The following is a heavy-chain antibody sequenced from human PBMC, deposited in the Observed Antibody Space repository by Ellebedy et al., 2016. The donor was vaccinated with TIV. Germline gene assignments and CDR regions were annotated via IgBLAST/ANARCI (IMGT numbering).Heavy chain of an antibody. J-gene: IGHJ4*02. Sequence: AASVKVSCKASGYTFTSFGISWVRQATGQGLEWMGWISAYNGNIKYAEKLQGRVTMTTDTYTKTAYMELRSLRSDDTAVYYCAQSNGYTSSSDFDYWGQGTLVTVSS. CDR2: ISAYNGNI. CDR3: AQSNGYTSSSDFDY. V-gene: IGHV1-18*04. D-gene: IGHD6-6*01. CDR1: GYTFTSFG.